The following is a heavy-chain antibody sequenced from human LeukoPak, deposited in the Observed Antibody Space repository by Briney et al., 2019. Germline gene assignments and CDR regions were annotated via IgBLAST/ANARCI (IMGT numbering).Heavy chain of an antibody. J-gene: IGHJ4*02. CDR1: GFTFSSYA. CDR3: ARDWLEYSSGWTYFDY. V-gene: IGHV3-64*01. CDR2: ISSNGGST. Sequence: GSLRLSCAASGFTFSSYAMHWVRQAPGKGLEYVSAISSNGGSTYYANSVKGRFTISRDNSKNTLYLQMGSLRAEDMAVYYCARDWLEYSSGWTYFDYWGQGTLVTVSS. D-gene: IGHD6-25*01.